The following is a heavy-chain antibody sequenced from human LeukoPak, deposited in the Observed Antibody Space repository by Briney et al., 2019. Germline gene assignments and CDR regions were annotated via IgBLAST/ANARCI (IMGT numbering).Heavy chain of an antibody. CDR2: INPNSGGT. CDR3: ARDYYDSAGGRFDY. D-gene: IGHD3-22*01. V-gene: IGHV1-2*02. Sequence: GASVKVSCKASGYTFTGCYMHWVRQAPGQGLEWMGWINPNSGGTNYAQKFQGRVTMTRDTSIRTVYMELSSLRSDDTAFYYCARDYYDSAGGRFDYWGQGALVTVSS. CDR1: GYTFTGCY. J-gene: IGHJ4*02.